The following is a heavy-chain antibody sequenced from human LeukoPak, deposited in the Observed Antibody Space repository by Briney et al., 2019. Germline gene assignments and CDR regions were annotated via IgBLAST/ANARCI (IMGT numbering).Heavy chain of an antibody. D-gene: IGHD3-22*01. V-gene: IGHV3-33*01. J-gene: IGHJ4*02. CDR1: GFTFSSYG. CDR2: IWYDGSNK. Sequence: GRSLRLSCAASGFTFSSYGMTWVRQAPGKGLEWVAVIWYDGSNKYYADSVKGRFTISRDNSKNTLYLQMNSLRAEDTAVYYCARDNYYDSSGYYDYWGQGTLVTVSS. CDR3: ARDNYYDSSGYYDY.